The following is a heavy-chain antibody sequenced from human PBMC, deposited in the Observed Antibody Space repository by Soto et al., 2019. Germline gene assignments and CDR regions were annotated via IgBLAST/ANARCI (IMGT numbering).Heavy chain of an antibody. D-gene: IGHD3-22*01. J-gene: IGHJ4*01. Sequence: SLRLSCAASGFTFSSYAMSWVRQAPGKGLEWVSAISGSGGSTYYADSVKGRFTISRDNSKNTLYLQMNSLRAEDTGIYYCTTDSYSTMIVVRFDYWGHGTLVTVSS. CDR3: TTDSYSTMIVVRFDY. CDR1: GFTFSSYA. V-gene: IGHV3-23*01. CDR2: ISGSGGST.